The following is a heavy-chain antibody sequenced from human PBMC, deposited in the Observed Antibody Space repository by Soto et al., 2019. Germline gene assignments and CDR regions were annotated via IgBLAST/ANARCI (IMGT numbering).Heavy chain of an antibody. CDR1: GFTFRSYS. CDR3: ARDLLTSFDY. V-gene: IGHV3-48*01. CDR2: ISSSSSTI. Sequence: GGSLRLSCAASGFTFRSYSMNWVRQAPGKGLEWVSYISSSSSTIYYADSVKGRFTISRDNAKNSLYLQMNSLRAEDTAVYYCARDLLTSFDYWGQGTLVTVSS. J-gene: IGHJ4*02. D-gene: IGHD3-9*01.